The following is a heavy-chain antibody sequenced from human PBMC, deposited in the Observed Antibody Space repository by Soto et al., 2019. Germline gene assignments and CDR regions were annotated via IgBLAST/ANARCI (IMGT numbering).Heavy chain of an antibody. V-gene: IGHV5-51*01. CDR2: IYPGDSET. CDR3: ARRSYCDGDCTRRPYDYYGMDV. J-gene: IGHJ6*02. Sequence: EVQLVQSGAEVKKPGESLKISCKGSGYSFTSYHIVWVRQMPGKGLEWMGIIYPGDSETSYSPSIQGQVTMSADKSTSTAYLQRSSLKASDSAMYYCARRSYCDGDCTRRPYDYYGMDVWGQWTTVTVSS. CDR1: GYSFTSYH. D-gene: IGHD2-21*02.